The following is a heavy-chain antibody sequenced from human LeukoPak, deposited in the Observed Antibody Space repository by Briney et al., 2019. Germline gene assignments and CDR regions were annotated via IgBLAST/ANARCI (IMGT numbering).Heavy chain of an antibody. CDR3: ARERYYDSSGYYPLDY. D-gene: IGHD3-22*01. Sequence: ASVKVSCKASGYAFTSYYMHWVRQAPGQGLEWMGIINPSGGSTSYAQKFQGRVTMTRDMSTSTVYMELSSLRSEDTAVYYCARERYYDSSGYYPLDYWGQGTLVTVSS. CDR2: INPSGGST. V-gene: IGHV1-46*01. J-gene: IGHJ4*02. CDR1: GYAFTSYY.